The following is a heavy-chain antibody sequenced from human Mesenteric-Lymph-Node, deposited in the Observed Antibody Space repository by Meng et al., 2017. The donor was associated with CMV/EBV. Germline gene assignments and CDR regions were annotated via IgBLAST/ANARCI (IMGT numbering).Heavy chain of an antibody. Sequence: GGSLRLSCAASGFTFSSYAMSWVRQAPGKGLEWVSAISGSGGSTYYADTVKGRFTISRDNSKNTLYLQMNSLRAEDTAVYYCAKDRLAWGSYRGLFDYWGQGTLVTVSS. CDR3: AKDRLAWGSYRGLFDY. J-gene: IGHJ4*02. CDR1: GFTFSSYA. CDR2: ISGSGGST. V-gene: IGHV3-23*01. D-gene: IGHD1-26*01.